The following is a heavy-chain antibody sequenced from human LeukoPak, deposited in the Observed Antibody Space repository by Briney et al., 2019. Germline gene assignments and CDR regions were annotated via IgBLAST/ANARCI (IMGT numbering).Heavy chain of an antibody. V-gene: IGHV3-30*03. D-gene: IGHD6-13*01. J-gene: IGHJ3*02. CDR3: ARDAGQQLASYNAFDI. Sequence: GRSLRLSCAASGFTFSSYGMHWVRQAPGKGLEWVAVISYDGSNKYYADSVKVRFTISRDNSKNSLYLQMNSLRAEDTAVYYCARDAGQQLASYNAFDIWGQGTMVTVSS. CDR1: GFTFSSYG. CDR2: ISYDGSNK.